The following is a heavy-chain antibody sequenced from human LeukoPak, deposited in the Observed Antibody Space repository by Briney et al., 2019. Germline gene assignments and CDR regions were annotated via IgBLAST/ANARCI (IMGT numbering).Heavy chain of an antibody. V-gene: IGHV3-64*01. J-gene: IGHJ4*02. CDR3: AREQPAGSTDY. CDR1: GFILDYYS. D-gene: IGHD2-2*01. Sequence: GGSLRLSCAASGFILDYYSMHWVRQAPGKGLEYVSVVSPDGRTTYYTNSVKGRFTISRDNSKNTIYLQMGSLRDDDTAVYYCAREQPAGSTDYWGQGTLVTVSS. CDR2: VSPDGRTT.